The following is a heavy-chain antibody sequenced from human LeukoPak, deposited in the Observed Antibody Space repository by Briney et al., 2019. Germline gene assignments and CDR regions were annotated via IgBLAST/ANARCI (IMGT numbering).Heavy chain of an antibody. CDR1: GGSISSYY. CDR2: ISGSGGST. Sequence: ETLSLTCTVSGGSISSYYWSWIRQPPGKGLEWVSAISGSGGSTYYADSVKGRFTISRDNSKNTLYLQMNSLRAEDTAVYYCAKDQGLRYFDWLSNYFDYWGQGTLVTVSS. J-gene: IGHJ4*02. V-gene: IGHV3-23*01. CDR3: AKDQGLRYFDWLSNYFDY. D-gene: IGHD3-9*01.